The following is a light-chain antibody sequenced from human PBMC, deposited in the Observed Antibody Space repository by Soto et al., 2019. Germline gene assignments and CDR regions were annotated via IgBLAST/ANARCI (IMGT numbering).Light chain of an antibody. J-gene: IGLJ1*01. Sequence: QSVLTQPASVSGSPGQSITISCTGTSSDVGGYNYVSWYQQHPGKAPKLVIYEVSDRPSGVSTRFSGSKSGNTASLTISGLQAEDEADYYCSSYTSSSTPYVFGTGTKVTVL. CDR3: SSYTSSSTPYV. CDR2: EVS. CDR1: SSDVGGYNY. V-gene: IGLV2-14*01.